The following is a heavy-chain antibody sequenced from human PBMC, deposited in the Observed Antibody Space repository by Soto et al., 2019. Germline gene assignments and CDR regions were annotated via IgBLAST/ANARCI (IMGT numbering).Heavy chain of an antibody. Sequence: ASVKVSCKASGYTFTSYYMHWVRQAPGQGLEWMGIINPSGGSTSYAQKFQGRVTMTRDTSTSTVYMELSSLRAEDTAVYYCAKDRVVYAIDYYMDVWGKGTTVTVSS. CDR1: GYTFTSYY. CDR3: AKDRVVYAIDYYMDV. D-gene: IGHD2-8*02. V-gene: IGHV1-46*01. J-gene: IGHJ6*03. CDR2: INPSGGST.